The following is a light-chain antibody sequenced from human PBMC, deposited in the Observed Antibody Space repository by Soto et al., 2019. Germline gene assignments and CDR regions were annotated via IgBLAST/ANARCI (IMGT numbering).Light chain of an antibody. CDR2: LGS. V-gene: IGKV2-28*01. Sequence: DIVMTQSPLSLPVTPGEPASISCRSSQSLLHSNGYNYLDWYLQKPGQSPQLLIYLGSNRASGVPYRFSGSGSGTDFTLKISRVEAEDVGVYYCMQALHTPYTFGQGTKLEIK. CDR1: QSLLHSNGYNY. CDR3: MQALHTPYT. J-gene: IGKJ2*01.